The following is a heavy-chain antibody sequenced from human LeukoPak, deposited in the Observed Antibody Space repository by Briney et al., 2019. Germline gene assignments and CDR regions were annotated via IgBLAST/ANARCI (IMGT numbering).Heavy chain of an antibody. CDR2: IHPRDSDT. D-gene: IGHD6-13*01. CDR1: GYFFITSW. Sequence: GGSLQISCKGSGYFFITSWIGWLRRLPGKGLVWMGIIHPRDSDTRYRPSFQGQVTISADKSISTAYLQWSSLKASDTAMYYCARGIEAAAVTEFDYWGQGTLVTVSS. CDR3: ARGIEAAAVTEFDY. J-gene: IGHJ4*02. V-gene: IGHV5-51*01.